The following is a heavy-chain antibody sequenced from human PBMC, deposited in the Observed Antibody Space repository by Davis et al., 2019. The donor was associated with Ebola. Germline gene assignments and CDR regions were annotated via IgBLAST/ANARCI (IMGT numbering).Heavy chain of an antibody. D-gene: IGHD3-3*01. CDR2: IYYSGST. Sequence: SETLSLTCTVSGGSISSYYWSWIRQPPGKGLEWIGYIYYSGSTNYNPSLKSRATISVDTSKNQFSLKLNSVAAADSAVYFCTRHDFWSGFDSWGQGALVTVSS. J-gene: IGHJ4*02. CDR1: GGSISSYY. V-gene: IGHV4-59*08. CDR3: TRHDFWSGFDS.